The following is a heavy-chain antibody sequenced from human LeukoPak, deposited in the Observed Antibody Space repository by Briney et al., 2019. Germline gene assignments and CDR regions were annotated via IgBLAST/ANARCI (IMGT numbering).Heavy chain of an antibody. CDR1: GGTFSTYA. CDR3: ARHIGPTSRRSYYYYGLDV. J-gene: IGHJ6*02. V-gene: IGHV1-69*04. CDR2: IIPILDIT. D-gene: IGHD5-12*01. Sequence: ASVKVSCKASGGTFSTYAFSWVRQAPGQGPEWMGRIIPILDITNYAQKFQGRVTFTADKSTSIAYMELSSLRSEDTAMYYCARHIGPTSRRSYYYYGLDVWGQGTAVFVSS.